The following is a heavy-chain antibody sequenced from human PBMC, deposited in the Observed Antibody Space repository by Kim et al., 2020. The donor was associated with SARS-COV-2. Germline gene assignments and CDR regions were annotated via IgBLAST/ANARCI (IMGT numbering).Heavy chain of an antibody. Sequence: ASVKVSCKASGYTFTSYGISWVRQAPGQGLEWMGWISAYNGNTNYAQKLQGRVTMTTDTSTSTAYMELRSLRSDDTAVYYCARDTYYYDSSGRVDAFDIWGQGTMVTVSS. V-gene: IGHV1-18*01. D-gene: IGHD3-22*01. CDR1: GYTFTSYG. J-gene: IGHJ3*02. CDR2: ISAYNGNT. CDR3: ARDTYYYDSSGRVDAFDI.